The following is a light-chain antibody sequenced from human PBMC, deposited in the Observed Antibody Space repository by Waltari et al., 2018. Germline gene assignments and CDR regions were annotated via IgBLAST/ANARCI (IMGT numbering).Light chain of an antibody. CDR3: AAWDDSLNGLYV. CDR1: SSNIGSNT. Sequence: QSVLTQPPSASGTPGQRVTISCSGSSSNIGSNTVTWYQQLPGTAPKLLIYSNNHGLAGAPDRISGAKSGTSASLAISGLQSDDEADYYCAAWDDSLNGLYVFGTGTKVTVL. V-gene: IGLV1-44*01. CDR2: SNN. J-gene: IGLJ1*01.